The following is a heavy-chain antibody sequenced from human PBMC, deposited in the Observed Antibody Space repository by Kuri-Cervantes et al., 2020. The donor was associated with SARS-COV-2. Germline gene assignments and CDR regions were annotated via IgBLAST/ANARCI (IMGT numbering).Heavy chain of an antibody. CDR2: ISAYNGNT. V-gene: IGHV1-18*01. CDR3: ARSTYYGSGSYPNRYYFDY. D-gene: IGHD3-10*01. J-gene: IGHJ4*02. CDR1: GGTFSSYA. Sequence: GESLKISCKASGGTFSSYAISWVRQAPGQGLEWMGWISAYNGNTNYAQKLQGRVTMTTDTSTSTAYMELRSLRSDDTAVYYCARSTYYGSGSYPNRYYFDYWGQGTLVTVSS.